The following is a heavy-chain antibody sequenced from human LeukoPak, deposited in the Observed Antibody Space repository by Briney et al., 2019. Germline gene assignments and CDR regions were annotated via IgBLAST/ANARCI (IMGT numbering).Heavy chain of an antibody. V-gene: IGHV4-34*01. CDR1: GGSFSGYY. J-gene: IGHJ4*02. CDR2: INHSGST. Sequence: SEVLSLTCAVYGGSFSGYYWSWIRQPPGKGLEWIGEINHSGSTNYNPSLKSRVTISVDTSKNQFSLKLSSVTAADTAVYYCARGPAHYGSGSPPFDYWGQGTLVTVSS. D-gene: IGHD3-10*01. CDR3: ARGPAHYGSGSPPFDY.